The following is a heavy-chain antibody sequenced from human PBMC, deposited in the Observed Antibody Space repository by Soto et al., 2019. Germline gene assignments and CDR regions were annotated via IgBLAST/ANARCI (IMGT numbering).Heavy chain of an antibody. V-gene: IGHV4-39*01. CDR1: GDSVDSVDYY. CDR2: IHYSGST. Sequence: ASETLSLTCTVSGDSVDSVDYYWGWIRQPPGKGLEWTASIHYSGSTYYSPSLKSRATISGDTSKSQFSLTLSSVTAADTAVYYCARHTVAAKPDFDHWGQGTLVTVSS. D-gene: IGHD6-25*01. J-gene: IGHJ4*02. CDR3: ARHTVAAKPDFDH.